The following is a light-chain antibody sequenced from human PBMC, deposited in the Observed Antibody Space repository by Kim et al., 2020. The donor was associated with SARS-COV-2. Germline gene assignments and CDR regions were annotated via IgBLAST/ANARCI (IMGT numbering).Light chain of an antibody. Sequence: GQAITIASNRRRGSIDDSYLQWYQRRPGGDPTAVIYEDDQRPAGFSVRFSGSIDTSSNSASLTISGLRTEDEADYYCQSYNRDNVIFGGGTQLTVL. J-gene: IGLJ2*01. V-gene: IGLV6-57*03. CDR1: RGSIDDSY. CDR3: QSYNRDNVI. CDR2: EDD.